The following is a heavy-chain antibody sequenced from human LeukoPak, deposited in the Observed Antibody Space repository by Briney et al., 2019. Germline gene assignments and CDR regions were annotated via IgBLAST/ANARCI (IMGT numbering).Heavy chain of an antibody. Sequence: ASVKVSCKASGYTFTGYYMHWVRQAPGQGLEWMGWINPNSGGTNYAQKFQGRVTMTRDTSISTAYMELSRLRSDDTAVYYCARATRTCSSTSCYSMDVWGQGTTVTVSS. J-gene: IGHJ6*02. CDR2: INPNSGGT. D-gene: IGHD2-2*02. CDR3: ARATRTCSSTSCYSMDV. V-gene: IGHV1-2*02. CDR1: GYTFTGYY.